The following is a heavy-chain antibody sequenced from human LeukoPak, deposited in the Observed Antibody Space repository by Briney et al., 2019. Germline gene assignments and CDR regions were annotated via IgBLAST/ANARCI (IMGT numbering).Heavy chain of an antibody. CDR2: IIPIFGIA. CDR3: ARVSEDYDILTGYYFEEQKYYFDY. V-gene: IGHV1-69*04. CDR1: GGTFSSYA. D-gene: IGHD3-9*01. Sequence: ASVKVSCKASGGTFSSYAISWVRQAPGQGLEWMGRIIPIFGIANYAQKFQGRVTITADKSTSTAYMELSSLRSEDTAVYYCARVSEDYDILTGYYFEEQKYYFDYWGQGTLVTVSS. J-gene: IGHJ4*02.